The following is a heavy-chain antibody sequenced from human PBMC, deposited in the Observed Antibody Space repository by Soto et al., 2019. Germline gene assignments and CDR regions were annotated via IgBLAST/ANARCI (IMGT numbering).Heavy chain of an antibody. CDR2: IDASGNS. V-gene: IGHV4-4*07. CDR3: ARYSSNWFQTEGMDV. D-gene: IGHD6-13*01. J-gene: IGHJ6*02. CDR1: GESISSYY. Sequence: SETLSLTCTVSGESISSYYWNWIRQPAGKGLEWIGRIDASGNSNYNPSLKSRVTMSVDTSKKQFSLKVTSVTAADTAVYYCARYSSNWFQTEGMDVWGQGTTVTVSS.